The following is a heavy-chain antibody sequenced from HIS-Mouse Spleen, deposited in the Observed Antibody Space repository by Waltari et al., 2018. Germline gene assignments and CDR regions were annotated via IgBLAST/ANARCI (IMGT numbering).Heavy chain of an antibody. CDR3: AREIPYSSSWYDWYFDL. CDR2: IYYSGST. V-gene: IGHV4-39*07. D-gene: IGHD6-13*01. Sequence: QLQLQASGPGLVKPSETRSLTCNVSGGSISSSRYYGGWIRQPPGKGLEWIGSIYYSGSTYYNPSLKSRVTISVDTSKNQFSLKLSSVTAADTAVYYCAREIPYSSSWYDWYFDLWGRGTLVTVSS. CDR1: GGSISSSRYY. J-gene: IGHJ2*01.